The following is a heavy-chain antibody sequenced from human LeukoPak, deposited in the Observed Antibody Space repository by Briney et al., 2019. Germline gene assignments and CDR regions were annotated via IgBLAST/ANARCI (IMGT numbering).Heavy chain of an antibody. Sequence: SVKVSCKASGGTFSSYAISWVRQAPGQGLEWMGGIIPIFGTANYAQRFQGRVTITTDESTSTAYMELSSLRSEDTAVYYCARDLLGYDSSGYYQGFDYWGQGTLVTVSS. D-gene: IGHD3-22*01. V-gene: IGHV1-69*05. CDR1: GGTFSSYA. CDR2: IIPIFGTA. CDR3: ARDLLGYDSSGYYQGFDY. J-gene: IGHJ4*02.